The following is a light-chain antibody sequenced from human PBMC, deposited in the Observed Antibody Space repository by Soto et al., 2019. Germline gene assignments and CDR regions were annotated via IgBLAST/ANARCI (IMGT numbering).Light chain of an antibody. V-gene: IGKV3-20*01. J-gene: IGKJ2*01. CDR3: EQYCSSPPYT. CDR1: QSVSNNY. Sequence: EVVLTQSPGTLSLSPGERASLSCRASQSVSNNYLACNQQKPGQSPKPLIFGSSDRATGIPDRFSGSGSGTDFTLTISRLEPEDFAVYYCEQYCSSPPYTFGQGTKLEIK. CDR2: GSS.